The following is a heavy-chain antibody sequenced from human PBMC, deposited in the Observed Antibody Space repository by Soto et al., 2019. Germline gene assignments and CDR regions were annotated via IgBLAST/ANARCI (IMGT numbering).Heavy chain of an antibody. D-gene: IGHD6-19*01. J-gene: IGHJ4*02. CDR1: GFTFSSYA. V-gene: IGHV3-23*01. CDR3: AKARERIAVAGTGFDY. Sequence: GGSLRLSCAASGFTFSSYAMSWVRQAPGKGLEWVSAISGSGGSTYYADSVKGRFTISRDNSKNTLYLQMNSLRAEDTAVYYCAKARERIAVAGTGFDYWGQGTLVTVSS. CDR2: ISGSGGST.